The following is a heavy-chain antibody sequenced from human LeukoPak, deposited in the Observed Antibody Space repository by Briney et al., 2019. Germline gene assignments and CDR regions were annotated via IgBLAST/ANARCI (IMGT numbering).Heavy chain of an antibody. V-gene: IGHV4-38-2*01. Sequence: PSETLSLTCAVYGGSFSGYYWGWIRQPPGKGLEWIGSIYHSGSTYYNPSLKSRVTISVDTSKNQFSLKLSSVTAADTAVYYCARVAAMSSWFDPWGQGTLVTVSS. CDR1: GGSFSGYY. J-gene: IGHJ5*02. CDR2: IYHSGST. CDR3: ARVAAMSSWFDP. D-gene: IGHD2-15*01.